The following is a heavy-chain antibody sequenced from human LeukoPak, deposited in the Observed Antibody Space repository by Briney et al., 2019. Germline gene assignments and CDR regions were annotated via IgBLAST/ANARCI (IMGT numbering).Heavy chain of an antibody. Sequence: PGESLKISCKGSGYIFTSYWIGWARQMPGKGLEWMGIIYPGDSDTRYSPSFQGQVTISADKSISTAYLQWSSLKASDTAMYYCATHYYDSSGYYDSDYWGQGTLVTVSS. CDR3: ATHYYDSSGYYDSDY. D-gene: IGHD3-22*01. V-gene: IGHV5-51*01. CDR2: IYPGDSDT. J-gene: IGHJ4*02. CDR1: GYIFTSYW.